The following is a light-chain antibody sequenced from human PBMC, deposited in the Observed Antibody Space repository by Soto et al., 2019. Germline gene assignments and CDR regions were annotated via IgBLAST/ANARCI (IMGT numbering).Light chain of an antibody. J-gene: IGKJ5*01. Sequence: EIVLTQSPDTLSLSPGERATLSCRASQSVRSERLAWYQHKRGQAPRLVIFDASSRATGIPERFSGSGSGTDFTLTITRLEPEDFAVYFCQQYDVSPITFGLGTRLVIK. CDR1: QSVRSER. CDR2: DAS. V-gene: IGKV3-20*01. CDR3: QQYDVSPIT.